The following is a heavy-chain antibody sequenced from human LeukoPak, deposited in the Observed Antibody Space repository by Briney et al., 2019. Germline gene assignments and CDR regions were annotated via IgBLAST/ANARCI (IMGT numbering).Heavy chain of an antibody. J-gene: IGHJ4*02. CDR2: IYYSGST. CDR1: GGSISSSSYY. CDR3: ARVIPPYGGNSGGPNDY. Sequence: SETLSLTCTVSGGSISSSSYYWGWIRQPPGKGLEWIGSIYYSGSTYYNPSLKSRVTISVDTSKNQFSLKLSSVTAADTAVYYCARVIPPYGGNSGGPNDYWGQGTLVTVSS. V-gene: IGHV4-39*01. D-gene: IGHD4-23*01.